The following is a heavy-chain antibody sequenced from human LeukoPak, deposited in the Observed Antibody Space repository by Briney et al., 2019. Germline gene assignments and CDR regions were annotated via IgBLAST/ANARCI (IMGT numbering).Heavy chain of an antibody. D-gene: IGHD2-15*01. J-gene: IGHJ6*03. V-gene: IGHV4-4*07. Sequence: SETLSLTCTVSGGSISSYYWSWIRQPAGKALEWIGRIYSSGYTNYNPSLKSRVTMSVDTSKNQFSLKLSSVTAADTAVYYCARGVGYCSGGSCYSLYYYMDVWGKGTTVTVSS. CDR1: GGSISSYY. CDR3: ARGVGYCSGGSCYSLYYYMDV. CDR2: IYSSGYT.